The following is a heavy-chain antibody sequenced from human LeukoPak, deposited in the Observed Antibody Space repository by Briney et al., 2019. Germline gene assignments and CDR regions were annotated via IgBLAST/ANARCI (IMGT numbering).Heavy chain of an antibody. CDR1: GXSVINTNG. Sequence: PSETLSLTCGVSGXSVINTNGWTWVRQPPGKGLEWIGEVHLDGRTNYNPSLESRLTMSVDVSENQVSLKLTSVTAADTAVYYCAREGGFYRPLDYSGQGTLVTVSS. V-gene: IGHV4-4*02. CDR3: AREGGFYRPLDY. D-gene: IGHD3-3*01. J-gene: IGHJ4*02. CDR2: VHLDGRT.